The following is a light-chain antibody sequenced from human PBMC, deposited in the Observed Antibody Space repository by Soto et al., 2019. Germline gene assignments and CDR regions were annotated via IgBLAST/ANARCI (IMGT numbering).Light chain of an antibody. CDR1: QSISSY. J-gene: IGKJ1*01. V-gene: IGKV1-39*01. CDR2: AAS. CDR3: QQSYNMPRT. Sequence: DIQMTQSPSSLSASVGARVPITCRARQSISSYLNWYQQKPGKAPTVLIYAASNVQSGVPSRISGSGSGTDFTLTISSLQPEDFATYYCQQSYNMPRTFGQGTKVDIK.